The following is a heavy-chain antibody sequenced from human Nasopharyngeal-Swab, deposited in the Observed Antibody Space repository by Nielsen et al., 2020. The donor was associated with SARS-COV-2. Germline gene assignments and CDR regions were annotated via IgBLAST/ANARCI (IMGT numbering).Heavy chain of an antibody. CDR3: ARDLGGGYCTTTNCPGS. Sequence: GGSLRPSCAASGLTASSPYMSWVRQAPGKGLEWVAVTEIGGTTHYADSVKGRFSISRDSSTNTLYLQMNNVRAEDTAVYYCARDLGGGYCTTTNCPGSWGQGTLVTVSS. CDR2: TEIGGTT. V-gene: IGHV3-53*01. D-gene: IGHD2-2*01. J-gene: IGHJ1*01. CDR1: GLTASSPY.